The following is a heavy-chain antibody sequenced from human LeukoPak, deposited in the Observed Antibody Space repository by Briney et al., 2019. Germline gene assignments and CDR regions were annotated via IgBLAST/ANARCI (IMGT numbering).Heavy chain of an antibody. CDR1: GYTFTSYG. CDR2: IGPYNGNT. CDR3: ARDQDSLVRGVIGY. J-gene: IGHJ4*02. V-gene: IGHV1-18*01. Sequence: AAVKVSCKASGYTFTSYGISWVRQAPGQGLEWMGWIGPYNGNTNYAQNLQGRVTMTTDTSTSTAYMELGSLGSDDTAVYYCARDQDSLVRGVIGYWGQGTLVTVSS. D-gene: IGHD3-10*01.